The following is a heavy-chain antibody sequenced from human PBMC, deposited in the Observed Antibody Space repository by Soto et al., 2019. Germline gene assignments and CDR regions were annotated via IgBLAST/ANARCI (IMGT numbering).Heavy chain of an antibody. V-gene: IGHV4-59*08. CDR2: IYYSGGT. Sequence: QVQLQESGPGLVKPSETLSLTCTVSGGSISSYYWSWIRQPPGKGLEWIGYIYYSGGTNYNPSLTSRVTISVDTSKNQFSLKLSSVTAADTAVYYCARHSTNNDFWSGYIDYWGQGTLVTVSS. CDR3: ARHSTNNDFWSGYIDY. J-gene: IGHJ4*02. D-gene: IGHD3-3*01. CDR1: GGSISSYY.